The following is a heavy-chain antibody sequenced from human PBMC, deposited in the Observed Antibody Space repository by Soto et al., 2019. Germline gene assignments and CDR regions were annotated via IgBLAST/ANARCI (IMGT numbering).Heavy chain of an antibody. V-gene: IGHV3-23*01. CDR2: VGSGGEST. Sequence: EGQLLESGGGLVQPGGSLRLSCAASGFTFTSYAMAWVRQAPGKGLEWVSGVGSGGESTYYADSVKGRFTISRDNSQNPLYLQMNSLGAEDTALYCCSKSSGYSSRGCYDWGQGTLVIVSS. CDR3: SKSSGYSSRGCYD. D-gene: IGHD6-13*01. CDR1: GFTFTSYA. J-gene: IGHJ4*02.